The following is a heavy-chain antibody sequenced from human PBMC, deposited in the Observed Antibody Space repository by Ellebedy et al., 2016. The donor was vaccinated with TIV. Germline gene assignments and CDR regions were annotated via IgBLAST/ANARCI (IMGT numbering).Heavy chain of an antibody. V-gene: IGHV3-53*04. CDR1: GFTVSSNY. Sequence: GESLKISCAASGFTVSSNYMSWVRQAPGTGLEWVSVIYSGGTTYYADSVKSRFTISRHNSKDTLYLQMNSLRTEDTAVYYCARVKHPSSNWLVFDYWGQGTLVTVSS. D-gene: IGHD6-13*01. CDR2: IYSGGTT. CDR3: ARVKHPSSNWLVFDY. J-gene: IGHJ4*02.